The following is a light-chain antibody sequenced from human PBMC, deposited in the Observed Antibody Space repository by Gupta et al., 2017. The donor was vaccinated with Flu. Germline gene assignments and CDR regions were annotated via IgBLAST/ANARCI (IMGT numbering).Light chain of an antibody. J-gene: IGKJ1*01. CDR1: QSVNNN. CDR2: FAS. Sequence: EIVMTQSPATLSVSPGEKVTLSCRASQSVNNNLAWYQQKLGQAPRLLIYFASTRAPGVPARFSGSGSGTEFTLTISSLESEDFAVYYCQQYYNWPPWTFGQGTKVEVK. CDR3: QQYYNWPPWT. V-gene: IGKV3-15*01.